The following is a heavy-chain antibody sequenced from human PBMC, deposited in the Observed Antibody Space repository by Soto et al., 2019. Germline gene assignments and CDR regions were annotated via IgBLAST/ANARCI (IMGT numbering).Heavy chain of an antibody. CDR1: GFTFSSYG. Sequence: GGSLRLSCAASGFTFSSYGMHWVRQAPGKGLEWVAVIWSDGSNKYYADSVKGRFTISRDNSKNTLYLQMNSLRVEDTAVYYCARERSRFIAAAGTFDYWGQGTLVTVSS. J-gene: IGHJ4*02. V-gene: IGHV3-33*01. D-gene: IGHD6-13*01. CDR3: ARERSRFIAAAGTFDY. CDR2: IWSDGSNK.